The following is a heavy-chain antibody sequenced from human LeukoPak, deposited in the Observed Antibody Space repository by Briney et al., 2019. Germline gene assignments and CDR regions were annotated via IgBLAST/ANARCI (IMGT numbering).Heavy chain of an antibody. D-gene: IGHD3-22*01. J-gene: IGHJ6*03. V-gene: IGHV4-39*01. CDR1: GGSISSSSYY. CDR2: IYYSGST. CDR3: ASTYYYDSSGYYYYYYYMDV. Sequence: SETLSLTCTVSGGSISSSSYYWGWIRQPPGKGLEWIGSIYYSGSTYYNPSLKSRVTISVDTSKNQFSLKLSSATAADTAVYYCASTYYYDSSGYYYYYYYMDVWGKGTTVTVSS.